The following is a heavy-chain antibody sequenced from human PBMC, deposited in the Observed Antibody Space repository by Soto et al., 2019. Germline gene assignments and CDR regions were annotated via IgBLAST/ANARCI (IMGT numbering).Heavy chain of an antibody. Sequence: GSLRLSYAASGFTFSSYGMHWVRQAPGKGLEWVAVISYDGSNKYYADSVKGRFTISRDNSKNTLYLQMNSLRAEDTAVYYCAKDVVVGATTGLGDYYYYYGMDVWGQGTTVTVSS. D-gene: IGHD1-26*01. J-gene: IGHJ6*02. CDR3: AKDVVVGATTGLGDYYYYYGMDV. V-gene: IGHV3-30*18. CDR1: GFTFSSYG. CDR2: ISYDGSNK.